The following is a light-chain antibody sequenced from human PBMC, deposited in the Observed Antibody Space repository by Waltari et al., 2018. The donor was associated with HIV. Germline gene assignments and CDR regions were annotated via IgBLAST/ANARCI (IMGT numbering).Light chain of an antibody. V-gene: IGLV2-14*01. CDR2: DVN. Sequence: QSALTQPASVSGSPGQSITISCTGTSSDVGGYHYVSWYQQHPGKAPKLMIYDVNKRPSGVSNRFSGSKSGNTASLTISGLQAEDEADYHCSSNTSNSTPYVFGTETKVTVL. J-gene: IGLJ1*01. CDR1: SSDVGGYHY. CDR3: SSNTSNSTPYV.